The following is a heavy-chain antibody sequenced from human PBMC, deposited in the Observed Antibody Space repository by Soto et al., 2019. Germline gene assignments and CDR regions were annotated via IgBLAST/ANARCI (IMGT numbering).Heavy chain of an antibody. Sequence: EVQLVESGGGLVEPGGALRLSCAASGFSFTYAWLNWVRQAPGQGLEWVGRIKSMPDGGTTDYAAPVKGRFTISRDDLGSTVYLQMNSLKTEDTAVYYWAADLTDWGAYASDYWGEGTLVTVSP. D-gene: IGHD3-16*01. CDR3: AADLTDWGAYASDY. CDR2: IKSMPDGGTT. CDR1: GFSFTYAW. V-gene: IGHV3-15*07. J-gene: IGHJ4*02.